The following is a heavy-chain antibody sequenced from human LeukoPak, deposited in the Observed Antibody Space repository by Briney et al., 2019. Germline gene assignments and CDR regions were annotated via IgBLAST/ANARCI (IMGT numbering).Heavy chain of an antibody. CDR3: AREYSFGRFDY. CDR2: ISAYNGDT. D-gene: IGHD6-13*01. Sequence: ASVKVSCKASGYTFTSYGISWVRQAPGQGLEWMGCISAYNGDTNYAQNLQGRVTMTTDTSTSTAYMDLRSLRSDDTAVYYCAREYSFGRFDYWGQGTLVTVSS. V-gene: IGHV1-18*01. J-gene: IGHJ4*02. CDR1: GYTFTSYG.